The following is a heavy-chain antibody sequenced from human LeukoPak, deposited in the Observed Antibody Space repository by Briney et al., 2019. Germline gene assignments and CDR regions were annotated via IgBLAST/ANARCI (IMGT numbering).Heavy chain of an antibody. D-gene: IGHD6-13*01. CDR2: IYTSGST. CDR1: GGSISSYY. Sequence: SETLSLTCTVSGGSISSYYWSWIRQPPGKGLEWIGYIYTSGSTNYNPSLKSRVTISVDTSKNQFSLKLSSVTAADTAVYYCAGNQRLVPYNWFDPWGQGTLVTVSS. J-gene: IGHJ5*02. V-gene: IGHV4-4*09. CDR3: AGNQRLVPYNWFDP.